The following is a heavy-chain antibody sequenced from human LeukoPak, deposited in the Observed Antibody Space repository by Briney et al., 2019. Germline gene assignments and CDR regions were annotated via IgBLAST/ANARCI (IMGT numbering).Heavy chain of an antibody. CDR2: ISGSGGST. CDR3: AKDRIFYASSGYPDAFDY. V-gene: IGHV3-23*01. CDR1: GFTFSSYA. D-gene: IGHD3-22*01. J-gene: IGHJ4*02. Sequence: GGSLRFSCAASGFTFSSYAISWLRQAPPKALDCVSAISGSGGSTYYADSVQGRFTISRDNSKNTLYLQINSLRAEDTAVYSCAKDRIFYASSGYPDAFDYWCQGTLVTVSS.